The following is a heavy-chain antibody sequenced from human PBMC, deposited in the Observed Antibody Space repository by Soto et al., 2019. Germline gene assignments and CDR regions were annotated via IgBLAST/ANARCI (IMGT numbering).Heavy chain of an antibody. CDR1: GFSFSNAW. D-gene: IGHD6-19*01. J-gene: IGHJ3*01. V-gene: IGHV3-15*01. CDR3: TTAKIGQWLVPAFHLG. Sequence: GGSLRLSCAASGFSFSNAWMSWVRQAPGKGLEWVGRIKSKADGGTTDYATPVKGRFTISRDDSKNMLYVQMDSLKTEDTAVYYCTTAKIGQWLVPAFHLGWGQGTMVTVSS. CDR2: IKSKADGGTT.